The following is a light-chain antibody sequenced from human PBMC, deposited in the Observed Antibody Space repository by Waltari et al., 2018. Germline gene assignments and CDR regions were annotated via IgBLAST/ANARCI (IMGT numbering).Light chain of an antibody. CDR2: GAS. CDR3: QQYDGSVLT. CDR1: QNSTSNY. J-gene: IGKJ4*01. Sequence: CRASQNSTSNYLAWYQQKPGQAPRLIIHGASSRATGFPDRFSGSGSGTDFTLTISSLKPEDSAVYYCQQYDGSVLTFGGGTKVEI. V-gene: IGKV3-20*01.